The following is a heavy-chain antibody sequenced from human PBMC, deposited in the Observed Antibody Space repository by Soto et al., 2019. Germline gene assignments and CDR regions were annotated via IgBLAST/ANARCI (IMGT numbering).Heavy chain of an antibody. CDR2: ISYDGSNK. CDR1: GFTFSSYA. Sequence: PWGSLRLSCAASGFTFSSYAMHWVRQAPGKGLEWVAVISYDGSNKYYADSVKGRFTISRDDSKNTLYLQMNSLRAEDTAVYYCATDFSHWNYVSSYYYYGMDVCGQGTTVTVSS. V-gene: IGHV3-30-3*01. J-gene: IGHJ6*02. D-gene: IGHD1-7*01. CDR3: ATDFSHWNYVSSYYYYGMDV.